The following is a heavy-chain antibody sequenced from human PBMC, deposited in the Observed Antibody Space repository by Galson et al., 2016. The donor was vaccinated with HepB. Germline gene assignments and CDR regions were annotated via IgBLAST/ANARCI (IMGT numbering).Heavy chain of an antibody. CDR1: GYTFTAYL. CDR3: ARALWNEAFDI. V-gene: IGHV1-2*02. Sequence: SVKVSCKASGYTFTAYLIHWVRQAPGQGLEWMGWLNPNSGDTYYAQNSQGRVTMTSDTSISTAYMELSSLIFDDTALYYCARALWNEAFDIWGQGTVVTGSS. D-gene: IGHD2-21*01. J-gene: IGHJ3*02. CDR2: LNPNSGDT.